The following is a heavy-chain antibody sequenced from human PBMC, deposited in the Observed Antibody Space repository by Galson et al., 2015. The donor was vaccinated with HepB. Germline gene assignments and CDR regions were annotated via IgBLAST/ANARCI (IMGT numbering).Heavy chain of an antibody. CDR1: GFTFSSYA. J-gene: IGHJ4*02. V-gene: IGHV3-30-3*01. Sequence: SLRLSCAASGFTFSSYAMHWVRQAPGKGLEWVAVTSYDGSNKYYADSVKGRFTISRDNSKNTLYLQMNSLRAEDTAVYYCAREYSIAVAGTGSGFDYWGQGTLVTVSS. CDR2: TSYDGSNK. CDR3: AREYSIAVAGTGSGFDY. D-gene: IGHD6-19*01.